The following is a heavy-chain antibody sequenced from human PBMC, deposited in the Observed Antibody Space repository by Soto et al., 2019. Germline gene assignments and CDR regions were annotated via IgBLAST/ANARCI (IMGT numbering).Heavy chain of an antibody. CDR3: AKDEARYDFWSGYQDY. Sequence: GGSLRLSCAASGFTFSSYGMHWVRQAPGKGLEWVAVISIDGSNKYYADSVKGRFTISRDNSKNTLYLQMNSLRAEDTAVYYFAKDEARYDFWSGYQDYWGQGTLVTVSS. J-gene: IGHJ4*02. CDR2: ISIDGSNK. CDR1: GFTFSSYG. V-gene: IGHV3-30*18. D-gene: IGHD3-3*01.